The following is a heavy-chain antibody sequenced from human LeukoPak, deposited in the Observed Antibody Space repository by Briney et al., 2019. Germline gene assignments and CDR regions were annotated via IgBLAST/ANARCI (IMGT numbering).Heavy chain of an antibody. J-gene: IGHJ4*02. CDR2: INPTSGGT. D-gene: IGHD6-13*01. CDR3: ARGSKPRIAAAAPY. V-gene: IGHV1-2*02. Sequence: ASVKVSCKASGYTFTCYYMHWVRQAPGQGLEWMGWINPTSGGTNYAQKFQGRVTMTRDTSISTAYMELSRLRSDDTAVYYCARGSKPRIAAAAPYWGQGTLVTVSS. CDR1: GYTFTCYY.